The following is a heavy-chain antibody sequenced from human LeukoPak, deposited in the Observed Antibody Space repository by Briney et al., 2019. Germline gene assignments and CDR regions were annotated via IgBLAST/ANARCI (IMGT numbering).Heavy chain of an antibody. Sequence: PGGSLRLSCAASGFTFSSYGMHWVRQAPGKGLEWVAFIRYDGSNKYYADSVKGRFTISRDNSKNTLYLQMNSLRAEDTAVYYRAKDFYDFWSGYHYYYYYMDVWGKGTTVTVSS. CDR3: AKDFYDFWSGYHYYYYYMDV. V-gene: IGHV3-30*02. J-gene: IGHJ6*03. D-gene: IGHD3-3*01. CDR2: IRYDGSNK. CDR1: GFTFSSYG.